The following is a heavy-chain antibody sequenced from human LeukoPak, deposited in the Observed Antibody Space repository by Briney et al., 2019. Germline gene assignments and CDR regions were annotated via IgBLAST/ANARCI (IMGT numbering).Heavy chain of an antibody. Sequence: GGSLRLSCAASGFTFSSYGMSWVRHAPGKGLEWVSASSGSGGSTYYADSVKGRFTISRDNSKNTLYLQMNSLRAEDTAVYYCAKSPNYYDGSGYDYRGQGTLVTVSS. J-gene: IGHJ4*02. CDR2: SSGSGGST. CDR1: GFTFSSYG. CDR3: AKSPNYYDGSGYDY. D-gene: IGHD3-22*01. V-gene: IGHV3-23*01.